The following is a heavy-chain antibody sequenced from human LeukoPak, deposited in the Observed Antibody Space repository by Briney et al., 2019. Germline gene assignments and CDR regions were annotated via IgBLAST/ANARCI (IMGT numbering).Heavy chain of an antibody. CDR3: AKPPLKVSSPHEDYYMDV. Sequence: GGSLRLSCTASGFTFGDYGMSWVRQAPGKGLEWVGFIRSKAYGGTTEYAASVKGRFTISRDDSKSIAYLQMNSLRAEDTAVYYCAKPPLKVSSPHEDYYMDVWGKGTTVTISS. J-gene: IGHJ6*03. V-gene: IGHV3-49*04. D-gene: IGHD6-13*01. CDR1: GFTFGDYG. CDR2: IRSKAYGGTT.